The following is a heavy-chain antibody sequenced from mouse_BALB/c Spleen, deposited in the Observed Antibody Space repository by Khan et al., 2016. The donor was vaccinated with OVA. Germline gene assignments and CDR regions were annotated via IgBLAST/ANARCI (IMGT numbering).Heavy chain of an antibody. CDR3: AREEALCHFDH. V-gene: IGHV1S132*01. Sequence: VQLQESGAELVRPGASVKLSCTTSGYIFTSYWIHWVKQRSGQGLEWIARIYPGTDNSYYNEKFTDKATLTADKSSSTAYMQLSSLKSEDSDVYFCAREEALCHFDHWGQGTTLTVSS. D-gene: IGHD3-2*02. CDR2: IYPGTDNS. J-gene: IGHJ2*01. CDR1: GYIFTSYW.